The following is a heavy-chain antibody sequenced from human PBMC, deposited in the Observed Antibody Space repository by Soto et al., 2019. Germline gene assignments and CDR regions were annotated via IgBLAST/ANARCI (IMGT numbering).Heavy chain of an antibody. V-gene: IGHV3-23*01. Sequence: GVLRLSCAASGFTFSSYAMSWVRQAPGKGLEWVSAISGSGGSTYYADSVKGRFTISRDNSKNTLYLQMNSLRAEDTAVYYCASLTSRYYYDSSGYYPSWGQGTLVTVSS. J-gene: IGHJ5*02. CDR3: ASLTSRYYYDSSGYYPS. CDR1: GFTFSSYA. CDR2: ISGSGGST. D-gene: IGHD3-22*01.